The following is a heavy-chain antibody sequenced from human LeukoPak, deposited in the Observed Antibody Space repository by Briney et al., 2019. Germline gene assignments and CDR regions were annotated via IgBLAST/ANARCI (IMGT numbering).Heavy chain of an antibody. CDR3: ARSNYDFWSGYSSDAFDI. CDR2: ISAYNGNT. D-gene: IGHD3-3*01. CDR1: GYTFTSYG. Sequence: GASVKVSCKASGYTFTSYGISWVRQAPGQGLEWMGWISAYNGNTNYAQKLQGRVTMTTDTSTSTAYMELRSLRSEDTAVYYCARSNYDFWSGYSSDAFDIWGQGTMVTVSS. V-gene: IGHV1-18*01. J-gene: IGHJ3*02.